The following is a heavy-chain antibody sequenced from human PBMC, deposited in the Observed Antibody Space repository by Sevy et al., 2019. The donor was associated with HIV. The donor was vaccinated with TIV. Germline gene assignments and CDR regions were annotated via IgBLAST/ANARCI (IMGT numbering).Heavy chain of an antibody. CDR2: IKQDGSEK. D-gene: IGHD3-16*01. CDR1: GFTFSSYW. Sequence: GGSLRLSCAASGFTFSSYWMNWIRQAPGKGLEWVANIKQDGSEKYYVDSVKGGFIISRDNAKNSLYLEMNTLRAEDTAVYYCATSGGETWGQGTLVTVSS. J-gene: IGHJ5*02. CDR3: ATSGGET. V-gene: IGHV3-7*01.